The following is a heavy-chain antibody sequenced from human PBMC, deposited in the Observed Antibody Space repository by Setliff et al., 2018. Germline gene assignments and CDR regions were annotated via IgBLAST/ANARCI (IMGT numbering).Heavy chain of an antibody. CDR3: ATLAFTYYYDSSGYYPHDY. V-gene: IGHV1-24*01. Sequence: GASVKVSCKVSGYTLTELSMHWVRQAPGKGLEWMGGFDPEDGETIYAQKFQGRVTMTEDTSTGTAYMELSSLRSEDTAVYYCATLAFTYYYDSSGYYPHDYWGQGTLVTSPQ. D-gene: IGHD3-22*01. CDR1: GYTLTELS. J-gene: IGHJ4*02. CDR2: FDPEDGET.